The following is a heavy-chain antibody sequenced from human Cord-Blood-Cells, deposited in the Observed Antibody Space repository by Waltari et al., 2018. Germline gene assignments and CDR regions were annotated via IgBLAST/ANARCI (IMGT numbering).Heavy chain of an antibody. CDR1: GFTFSSYG. CDR2: IWYDGSNK. J-gene: IGHJ3*02. CDR3: ARQSSSFDAFDI. D-gene: IGHD6-6*01. V-gene: IGHV3-33*01. Sequence: QVQLVESGGGVVQPGRSLRLSCAASGFTFSSYGMHWVRQAPGKGLEWVAVIWYDGSNKYYADSVKGRFTISRDNSKNTLYLQMNSLRAEDTAVYYCARQSSSFDAFDIWGQGTMVTVSS.